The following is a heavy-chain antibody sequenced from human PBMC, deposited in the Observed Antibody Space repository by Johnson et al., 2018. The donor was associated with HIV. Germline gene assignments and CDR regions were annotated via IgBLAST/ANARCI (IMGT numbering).Heavy chain of an antibody. J-gene: IGHJ3*02. V-gene: IGHV3-9*01. D-gene: IGHD3-22*01. Sequence: VQLVESGGGLVQPGRSLRLSCVASGFTFDDYAMHWVRQAPGKGLEWVSGINWNGGSTGYADSVKGRFTISRDNAKNSLYLQMNSLRAEDTALYYCARGFSSGYNDAFDIRGQGTMVTVSS. CDR2: INWNGGST. CDR3: ARGFSSGYNDAFDI. CDR1: GFTFDDYA.